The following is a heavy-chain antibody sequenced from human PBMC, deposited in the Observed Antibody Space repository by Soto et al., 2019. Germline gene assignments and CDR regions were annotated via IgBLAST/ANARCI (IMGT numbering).Heavy chain of an antibody. V-gene: IGHV4-39*01. CDR2: IYYSGST. CDR3: ARPIGIQLWSFDY. Sequence: SETLSLTCTVSGGSISSSSYYWGWIRQPPGKGLEWIGSIYYSGSTYYNPSLKSRVTISVDTSKNQFSLKLSSVTAADTAVYYCARPIGIQLWSFDYWGQGTLVTVST. CDR1: GGSISSSSYY. D-gene: IGHD5-18*01. J-gene: IGHJ4*02.